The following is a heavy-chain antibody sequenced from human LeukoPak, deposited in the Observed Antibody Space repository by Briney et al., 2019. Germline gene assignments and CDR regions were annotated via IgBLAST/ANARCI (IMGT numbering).Heavy chain of an antibody. J-gene: IGHJ2*01. CDR1: GFTFSSYE. CDR2: ISSSGSTI. Sequence: PGGSLRLSCAASGFTFSSYEVTWVRQAPGKGLEWVSYISSSGSTIYYADSVKGRFTISRDNAKNSLYLQMNSLRAEDTAVYYCARDGLAAATLHWCFDLWGRGTLVTVSS. V-gene: IGHV3-48*03. CDR3: ARDGLAAATLHWCFDL. D-gene: IGHD2-15*01.